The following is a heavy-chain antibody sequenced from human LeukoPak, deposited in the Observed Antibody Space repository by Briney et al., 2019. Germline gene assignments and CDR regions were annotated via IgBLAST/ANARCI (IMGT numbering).Heavy chain of an antibody. J-gene: IGHJ4*02. D-gene: IGHD5-24*01. CDR1: GFTFDDYA. CDR2: ISWNSGSI. Sequence: GGSLRLSCAASGFTFDDYAMHWVRQAPGKGLEWVSGISWNSGSIGYADSVKGRFTISRDNAKNTLYLQMNSLRAEDTAVYYCARGEMALLYWGQGTLVTVSS. CDR3: ARGEMALLY. V-gene: IGHV3-9*01.